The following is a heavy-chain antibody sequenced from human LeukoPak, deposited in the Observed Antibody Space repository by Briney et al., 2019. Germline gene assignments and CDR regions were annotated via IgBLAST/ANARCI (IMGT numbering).Heavy chain of an antibody. J-gene: IGHJ4*02. CDR1: RFTFSNYG. CDR2: ISGSGDRT. CDR3: AKRRYDSSGHFDS. Sequence: GGSLRLSCAASRFTFSNYGMNWVRQTPGKGLEWVSAISGSGDRTYHADSVKGRFTISKDNSKNTLYMRMSSLRAEDTAVYYCAKRRYDSSGHFDSWGQGTLVTVSS. V-gene: IGHV3-23*01. D-gene: IGHD3-22*01.